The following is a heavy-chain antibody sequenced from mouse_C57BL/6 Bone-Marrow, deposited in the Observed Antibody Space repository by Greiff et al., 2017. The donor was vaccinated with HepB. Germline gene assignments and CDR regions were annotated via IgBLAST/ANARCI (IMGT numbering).Heavy chain of an antibody. D-gene: IGHD1-1*01. V-gene: IGHV3-3*01. CDR3: ARDQGYYGSLYAMDY. Sequence: EVQLQESGPSLVRPSQTLSLTCTVTGFSINSDCYWIWILQFPGNKLEYIGYTFYSGITYYNPSLESRTYITRDTSKNQFSLKLSSVTTEDTATYYCARDQGYYGSLYAMDYWGQGTAVTVSS. CDR1: GFSINSDCY. J-gene: IGHJ4*01. CDR2: TFYSGIT.